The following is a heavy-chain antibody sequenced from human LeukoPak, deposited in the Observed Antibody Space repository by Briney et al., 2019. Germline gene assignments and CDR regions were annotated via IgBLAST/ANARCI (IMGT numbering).Heavy chain of an antibody. CDR3: AREAVYCGGDCYFDY. V-gene: IGHV1-3*01. Sequence: ASVKVSCKASGYTFTSYAMHWVRQAPGQRLEWMGWINAGNGNTKYSQKFQGRVTITRDTSASTAYMELSSLGSEDTAVYYCAREAVYCGGDCYFDYWGQGTLVTVSS. CDR1: GYTFTSYA. D-gene: IGHD2-21*02. CDR2: INAGNGNT. J-gene: IGHJ4*02.